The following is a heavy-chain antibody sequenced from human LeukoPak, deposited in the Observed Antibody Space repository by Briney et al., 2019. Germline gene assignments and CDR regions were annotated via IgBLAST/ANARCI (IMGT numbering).Heavy chain of an antibody. D-gene: IGHD3-10*01. CDR3: ARDHDGSGPPLFKGDAFDI. Sequence: ASVKVSCKASGYTFTSYGISWARQAPGQGLEWMGWISAYNGNTNYAQKLQGRVTMTTDTSTSTAYMELRSLRSDDTAVYYCARDHDGSGPPLFKGDAFDIWGQGTMVTVSS. CDR2: ISAYNGNT. J-gene: IGHJ3*02. V-gene: IGHV1-18*04. CDR1: GYTFTSYG.